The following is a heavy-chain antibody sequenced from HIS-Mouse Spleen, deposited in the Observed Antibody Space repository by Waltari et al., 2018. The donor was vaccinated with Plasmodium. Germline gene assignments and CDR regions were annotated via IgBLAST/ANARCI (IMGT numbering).Heavy chain of an antibody. D-gene: IGHD5-18*01. CDR2: IYIGVRT. Sequence: EVQLVESGGGLVQPGGSLRLSCAASGFTVSSNYMSWVRQAPGKGLECVSVIYIGVRTYYADSLKGRFTISRDNSKNTLYLQMTSLRAEDTAVYYCARLGIPYVDTAMAVGYWGQGTLVTVSS. CDR1: GFTVSSNY. V-gene: IGHV3-66*01. J-gene: IGHJ4*02. CDR3: ARLGIPYVDTAMAVGY.